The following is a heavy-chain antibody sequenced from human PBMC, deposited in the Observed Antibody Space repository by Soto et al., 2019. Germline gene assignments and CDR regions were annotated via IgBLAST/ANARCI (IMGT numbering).Heavy chain of an antibody. V-gene: IGHV4-4*02. CDR3: ARARATIAAAAIFDC. CDR1: GGSISTSNW. CDR2: VYRTGST. Sequence: QVQLQESGPGLVKPSGTLSLTCAVSGGSISTSNWWSWVRQPPGKGLGWIGEVYRTGSTNYNPSLESRLTKSVDKSKNQFSLKLTSVTAADTAVYYCARARATIAAAAIFDCWGQGTLVTVSS. J-gene: IGHJ4*02. D-gene: IGHD6-13*01.